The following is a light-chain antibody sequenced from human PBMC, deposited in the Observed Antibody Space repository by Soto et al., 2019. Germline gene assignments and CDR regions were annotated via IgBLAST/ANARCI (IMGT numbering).Light chain of an antibody. CDR1: SSDVGGYNC. J-gene: IGLJ2*01. Sequence: QSVLTQPPSASGSPGQSVTISCTGTSSDVGGYNCVSWYQQHPGKAPXLLIXDVNXXXXXXPDRFXGSKSXXTXSXXVXGXXXXXXXXYYCSSYAGNNNKIFGGGTKLTVL. CDR3: SSYAGNNNKI. CDR2: DVN. V-gene: IGLV2-8*01.